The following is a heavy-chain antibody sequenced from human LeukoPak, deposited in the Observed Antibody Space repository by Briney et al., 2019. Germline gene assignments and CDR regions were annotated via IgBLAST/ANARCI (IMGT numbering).Heavy chain of an antibody. CDR2: LNPTNGST. CDR3: ARGRITVFGVITYYYYYYGMDV. CDR1: GYTFTSYD. J-gene: IGHJ6*02. V-gene: IGHV1-8*01. Sequence: ASVKVSCKASGYTFTSYDINWVRQATGQGLEWMGWLNPTNGSTGYAQKFQGRVIMTRNTSISTAYMELSSLTSEDTAVYYCARGRITVFGVITYYYYYYGMDVWGQGTSVTVSS. D-gene: IGHD3-3*01.